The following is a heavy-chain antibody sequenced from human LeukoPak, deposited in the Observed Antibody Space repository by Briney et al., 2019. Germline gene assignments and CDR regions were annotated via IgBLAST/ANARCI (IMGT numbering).Heavy chain of an antibody. CDR2: SDPEDGET. J-gene: IGHJ4*02. D-gene: IGHD1-26*01. V-gene: IGHV1-24*01. CDR1: GGTFSSYA. CDR3: ATSRGGSYCDY. Sequence: AASVKVSCKASGGTFSSYAISWVRQAPGKGLEWMGGSDPEDGETIYAQKFQGRVTMTEDTSTDTAYMELSSLRSEDTAVYYCATSRGGSYCDYWGQGTLVTVSS.